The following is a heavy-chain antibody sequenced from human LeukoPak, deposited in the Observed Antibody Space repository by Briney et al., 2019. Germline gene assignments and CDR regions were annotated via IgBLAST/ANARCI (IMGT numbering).Heavy chain of an antibody. D-gene: IGHD1-26*01. CDR2: IKQDGSEK. Sequence: GGSLRLSCAASGFTFSSYWMSWVRQAPGKGLEWVANIKQDGSEKYYVDSVKGRFTISRDNAKNSLYLQMNSLRAEDTAVYYCARVRWDSMGAFDIWGQGTMVTVSS. J-gene: IGHJ3*02. V-gene: IGHV3-7*01. CDR1: GFTFSSYW. CDR3: ARVRWDSMGAFDI.